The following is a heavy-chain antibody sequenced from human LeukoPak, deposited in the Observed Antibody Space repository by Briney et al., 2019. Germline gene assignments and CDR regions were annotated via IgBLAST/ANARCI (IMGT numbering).Heavy chain of an antibody. CDR2: IIPILGIA. CDR1: GGTFSSYA. CDR3: AGYDSSGYYLRY. D-gene: IGHD3-22*01. J-gene: IGHJ4*02. V-gene: IGHV1-69*04. Sequence: ASVKVSCKASGGTFSSYAISWVRQAPGQGLEWMGRIIPILGIANYAQKFQGRVTITADKSTSTAYMELSSLRSEDTAVYYCAGYDSSGYYLRYWGQGTLVTVSS.